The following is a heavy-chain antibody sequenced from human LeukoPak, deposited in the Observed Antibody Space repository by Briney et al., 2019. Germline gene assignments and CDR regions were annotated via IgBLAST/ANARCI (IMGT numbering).Heavy chain of an antibody. V-gene: IGHV1-18*01. CDR3: ASRIAVGGTGFDY. CDR1: DYTFTSYG. D-gene: IGHD6-19*01. Sequence: ASVKVSCKASDYTFTSYGISWVRQAPGQGLEWMGWISGYNGNTKYAQKVQGRVTMTTDTSTSTAYMELRSLRAEDTAVYYCASRIAVGGTGFDYWGQGTLVTVSS. J-gene: IGHJ4*02. CDR2: ISGYNGNT.